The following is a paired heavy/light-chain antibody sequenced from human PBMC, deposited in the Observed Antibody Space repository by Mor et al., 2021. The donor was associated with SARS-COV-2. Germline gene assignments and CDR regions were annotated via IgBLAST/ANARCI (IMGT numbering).Heavy chain of an antibody. D-gene: IGHD2-15*01. CDR1: GGSISSGGYY. Sequence: QVQLQESGPGLVKPSQTLSLTCTVSGGSISSGGYYWSWIRQHPGKGLEWIGYIYYSGSTYYNPSLKSRVTISVDTSKNQFSLKLSSVTAADTAVYYCARAPLGYCSGGSCYSDAFDIWGQGTMVTVSS. CDR3: ARAPLGYCSGGSCYSDAFDI. CDR2: IYYSGST. J-gene: IGHJ3*02. V-gene: IGHV4-31*03.
Light chain of an antibody. V-gene: IGKV3-15*01. CDR3: QQYNNWPSLT. Sequence: EIVMTQSPATLSVSPGERATLSCRASQSVSSNLAWYQQKPGQAPRLLIYGASTRATGIPARFSGSGSGTEFTLTISSLQSEDFAVYYCQQYNNWPSLTFGQGTKVEIK. CDR1: QSVSSN. CDR2: GAS. J-gene: IGKJ1*01.